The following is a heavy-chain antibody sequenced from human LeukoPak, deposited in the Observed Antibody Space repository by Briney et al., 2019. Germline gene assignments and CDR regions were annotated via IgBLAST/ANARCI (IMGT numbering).Heavy chain of an antibody. CDR2: INWNGGST. CDR3: ARASQWELLLHDY. J-gene: IGHJ4*02. V-gene: IGHV3-20*03. D-gene: IGHD1-26*01. CDR1: GFTCDDYG. Sequence: GGSLRRSSAASGFTCDDYGMSWVRKAPGKGLEWGSGINWNGGSTGYADSVKGRFTISRDNAKNSLYLQMNSLRAEDTALYYCARASQWELLLHDYWGQGTLVTVSS.